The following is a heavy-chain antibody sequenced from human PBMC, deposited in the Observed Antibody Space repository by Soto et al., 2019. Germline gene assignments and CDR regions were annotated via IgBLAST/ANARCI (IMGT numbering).Heavy chain of an antibody. CDR1: GYTFTSYD. Sequence: ASVKVSCKASGYTFTSYDINWVRQATGQGLEWMGIMNPSGGNTGYAQKFQGRVTMTRDTSTNTIYMDLSSLRSEDTAVYYCAREVGAGYYYGMDVWGQGTTVTVSS. CDR2: MNPSGGNT. V-gene: IGHV1-46*01. D-gene: IGHD6-25*01. J-gene: IGHJ6*02. CDR3: AREVGAGYYYGMDV.